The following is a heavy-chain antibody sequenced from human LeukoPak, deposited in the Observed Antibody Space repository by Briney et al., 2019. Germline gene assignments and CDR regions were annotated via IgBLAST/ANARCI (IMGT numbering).Heavy chain of an antibody. CDR2: IYHNGTS. CDR3: ATAPILRGEGGEHYKYGMDV. J-gene: IGHJ6*02. Sequence: PSETLSLTCAVSVGSISSGNWWSWVRQSPGKGLEWIGEIYHNGTSNNNPSLKSRVTISADTFKNHFSLKLTSVTAADTAVYHCATAPILRGEGGEHYKYGMDVWGQGTTVIVSS. CDR1: VGSISSGNW. D-gene: IGHD2-2*02. V-gene: IGHV4-4*02.